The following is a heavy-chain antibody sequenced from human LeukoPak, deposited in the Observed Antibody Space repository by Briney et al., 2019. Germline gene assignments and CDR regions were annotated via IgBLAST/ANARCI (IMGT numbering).Heavy chain of an antibody. CDR2: IYYSGST. J-gene: IGHJ5*02. CDR3: ARHHSITGYDSSGYYYEEDWFDP. CDR1: GGSISSSSYY. D-gene: IGHD3-22*01. Sequence: SETLSLTCTVSGGSISSSSYYWGWIRQPPGKGLEWIGSIYYSGSTYYNPSLKSRVTISVDTSKNQFSLKLSSVTAADTAVYYCARHHSITGYDSSGYYYEEDWFDPWGQGTLVTVSS. V-gene: IGHV4-39*01.